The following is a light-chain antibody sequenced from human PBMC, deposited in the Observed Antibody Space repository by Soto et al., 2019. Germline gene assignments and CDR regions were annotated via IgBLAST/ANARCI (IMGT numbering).Light chain of an antibody. CDR2: DVS. CDR1: SSDVGGYNY. J-gene: IGLJ1*01. V-gene: IGLV2-14*01. Sequence: QSALTQPASVSGSPGQSITISCTGTSSDVGGYNYVSWYQQYPGKAPKLMIYDVSNRPSGISNRFSGSKSGNTASLTISGLQAEDEADYYCRSYTSSSTLYVFGTGTKLTVL. CDR3: RSYTSSSTLYV.